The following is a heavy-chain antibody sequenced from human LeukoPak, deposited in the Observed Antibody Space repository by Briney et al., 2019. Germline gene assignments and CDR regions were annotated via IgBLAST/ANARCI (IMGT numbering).Heavy chain of an antibody. CDR1: GFTISSYG. CDR3: ARDHHSGSGRSFDY. D-gene: IGHD3-10*01. Sequence: GGSLRLSCAASGFTISSYGMNWVRQAPGKGLEWVSSISGRGTYIFYADSLKGRFTISRDTAKNSLYLQMNSLRAEDTAVYYCARDHHSGSGRSFDYWGQGTLVTVSS. J-gene: IGHJ4*02. V-gene: IGHV3-21*01. CDR2: ISGRGTYI.